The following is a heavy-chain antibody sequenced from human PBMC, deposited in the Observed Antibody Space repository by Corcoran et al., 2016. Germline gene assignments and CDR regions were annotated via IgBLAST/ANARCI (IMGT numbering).Heavy chain of an antibody. CDR1: GLTFSNAW. CDR2: IKSKTDGGTT. CDR3: TTDIAAASGAYDGRDV. D-gene: IGHD6-13*01. Sequence: EVQLVESGGGLVKPGGYLKLSCAASGLTFSNAWMHWVRQAPGTGLEWVGRIKSKTDGGTTDYAAPVNGRFTISRDDSKNTLYLQMNSLNSVDTAVYYCTTDIAAASGAYDGRDVWGQVSTVAVSS. J-gene: IGHJ6*02. V-gene: IGHV3-15*07.